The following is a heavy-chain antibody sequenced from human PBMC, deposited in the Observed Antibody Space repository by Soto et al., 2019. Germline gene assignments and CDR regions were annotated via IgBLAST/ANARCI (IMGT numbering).Heavy chain of an antibody. CDR1: DGSIGSDD. V-gene: IGHV4-59*01. CDR2: IYYSGST. CDR3: AMIPVDTYMIYWFDP. Sequence: PSVTRSLTCTVADGSIGSDDWTWIRKPPGKGLEWVGHIYYSGSTNYSPSLKSRVTISLNTPNLQFSLKVTSVTAADTAVYYCAMIPVDTYMIYWFDPWGQGTLVTVSS. J-gene: IGHJ5*01. D-gene: IGHD3-16*01.